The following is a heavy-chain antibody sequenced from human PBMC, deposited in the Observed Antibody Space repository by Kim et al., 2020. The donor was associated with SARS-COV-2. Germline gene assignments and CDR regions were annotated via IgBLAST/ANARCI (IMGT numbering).Heavy chain of an antibody. V-gene: IGHV4-31*03. CDR1: GGSISSGGYY. D-gene: IGHD3-10*01. J-gene: IGHJ4*02. Sequence: SETLSLTCTVSGGSISSGGYYWSWIRQHPGKGLEWIGYIYYSGSTYYNPSLKSRVTISVDTSKNQFSLKLSSVTAADTAVYYCARDDRITLDYWGQGTLVTVSS. CDR3: ARDDRITLDY. CDR2: IYYSGST.